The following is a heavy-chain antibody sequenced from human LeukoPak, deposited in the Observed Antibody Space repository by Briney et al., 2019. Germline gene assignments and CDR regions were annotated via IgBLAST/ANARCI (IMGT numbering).Heavy chain of an antibody. CDR2: ISSSSSTI. Sequence: GGSLRLSCAASGFTFSSYSMNWVRQAPGKGLEWVSYISSSSSTIYYADSVKGRFTISRDNAKNSLYLQMNSLRAEDTAVYYCARGGDSSGYYPYYFDYWGRGTLVTVSS. CDR3: ARGGDSSGYYPYYFDY. J-gene: IGHJ4*02. CDR1: GFTFSSYS. D-gene: IGHD3-22*01. V-gene: IGHV3-48*04.